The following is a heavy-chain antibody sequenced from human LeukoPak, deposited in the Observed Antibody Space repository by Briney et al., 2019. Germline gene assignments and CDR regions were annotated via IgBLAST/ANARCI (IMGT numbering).Heavy chain of an antibody. J-gene: IGHJ4*02. D-gene: IGHD5-24*01. Sequence: GGSLRLSCAASGFTFSSYAMHWVRQAPGKGLEWVAVISYDGSNKYYADSVKGRFTISRDNAKNSLYLQMNSLRAEDTAVYYCARDGWLQSTGFDYWGQGTLVTVSS. CDR1: GFTFSSYA. CDR3: ARDGWLQSTGFDY. V-gene: IGHV3-30*04. CDR2: ISYDGSNK.